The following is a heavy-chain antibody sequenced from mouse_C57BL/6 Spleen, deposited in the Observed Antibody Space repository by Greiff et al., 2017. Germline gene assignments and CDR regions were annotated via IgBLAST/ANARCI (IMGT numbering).Heavy chain of an antibody. Sequence: EVQLEESGPGLVKPSQSLSLTCSVTGYSITSGYYWNWIRQFPGNKLECMGYRSYDGSNNYNPSLKNRITMTRDTSNNQFFLKLNSVTTEDTATYDWARGGIDYDGSSPRLTCWGQGTLVTVSA. D-gene: IGHD1-1*01. J-gene: IGHJ3*01. V-gene: IGHV3-6*01. CDR2: RSYDGSN. CDR1: GYSITSGYY. CDR3: ARGGIDYDGSSPRLTC.